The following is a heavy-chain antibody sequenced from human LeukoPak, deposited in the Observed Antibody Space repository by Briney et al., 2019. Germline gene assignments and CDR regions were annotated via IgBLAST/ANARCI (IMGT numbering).Heavy chain of an antibody. J-gene: IGHJ4*02. CDR3: AKGHKQAGNRCGYAV. D-gene: IGHD5-18*01. CDR2: ISSSGGST. V-gene: IGHV3-23*01. CDR1: GFAFSSFV. Sequence: PRRSPRLSLSVVGFAFSSFVMRSVRQAPGKGLGWGSSISSSGGSTKHADSVKGRFRISRANTNNTLSLQMSSLRAEETTILYCAKGHKQAGNRCGYAVWGQGTLVTVSS.